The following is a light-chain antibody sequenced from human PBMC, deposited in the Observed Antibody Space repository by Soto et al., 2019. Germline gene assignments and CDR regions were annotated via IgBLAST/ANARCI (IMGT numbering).Light chain of an antibody. CDR2: DGI. CDR1: SSTVGGFNV. Sequence: QSVLTQPASVSGSPGQAITISCTGTSSTVGGFNVVSWYQQHPGKAPKVIIYDGIKRPSGVSNRFSGSNSGSTASLTISGLQAEDEADYYCCSYVGATTYVFCTGTKVTVL. CDR3: CSYVGATTYV. V-gene: IGLV2-23*01. J-gene: IGLJ1*01.